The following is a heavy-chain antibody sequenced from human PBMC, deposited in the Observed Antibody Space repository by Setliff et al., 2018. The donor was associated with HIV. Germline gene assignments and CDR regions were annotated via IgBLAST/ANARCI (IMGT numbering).Heavy chain of an antibody. D-gene: IGHD2-15*01. V-gene: IGHV4-31*03. CDR1: GGSISSGGYY. CDR3: ARVPGVVVVVAANWYFDL. CDR2: IYYSGST. J-gene: IGHJ2*01. Sequence: TSETLSLTCTVSGGSISSGGYYWSWIRQHPGKGLEWIGYIYYSGSTYYNPSLKSRVTISVDTSNNQFSLKLSSVTAADTAVYYCARVPGVVVVVAANWYFDLWGRGTLVTV.